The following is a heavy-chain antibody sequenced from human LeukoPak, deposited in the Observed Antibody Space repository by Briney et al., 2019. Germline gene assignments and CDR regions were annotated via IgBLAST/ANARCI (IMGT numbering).Heavy chain of an antibody. D-gene: IGHD6-13*01. CDR2: ISYDGSNK. V-gene: IGHV3-30*18. J-gene: IGHJ4*02. CDR1: GFTFSSYG. CDR3: AKGSSSWSESYYFDY. Sequence: PGGSLRLSCAASGFTFSSYGMHWVRQAPGKGLEWVAVISYDGSNKYYADSVKGRFTISRDNSKNTLYLQMNSLRAEDTAVYYCAKGSSSWSESYYFDYWGQGTLVTVSS.